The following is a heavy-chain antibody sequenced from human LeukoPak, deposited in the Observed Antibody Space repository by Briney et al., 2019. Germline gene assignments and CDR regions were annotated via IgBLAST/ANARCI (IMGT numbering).Heavy chain of an antibody. Sequence: GGSLRLSCAASGFTFSSYAVSWVRQAPGKGLEWVSSISGSGGSTYSADSVKGRFTISRDNAKKSLDLQMNSLRAEDTAFYYCAKVRGTYSSGYFFDYWGQGTLVTVSS. J-gene: IGHJ4*02. CDR3: AKVRGTYSSGYFFDY. V-gene: IGHV3-23*01. D-gene: IGHD6-19*01. CDR2: ISGSGGST. CDR1: GFTFSSYA.